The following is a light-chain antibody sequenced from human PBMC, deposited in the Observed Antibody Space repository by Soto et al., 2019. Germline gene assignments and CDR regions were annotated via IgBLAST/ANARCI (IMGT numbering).Light chain of an antibody. V-gene: IGKV3-15*01. CDR3: KQYNNWPLT. CDR2: GAS. CDR1: QSINSD. Sequence: EIVMTQSPATLSVSPGETTRLSCRASQSINSDVAWYQQKVGQTPRLLIHGASTRATGIPARFSGSGSGTEFTLTISSLQSEDFAVYYCKQYNNWPLTFGGGTKVDIK. J-gene: IGKJ4*01.